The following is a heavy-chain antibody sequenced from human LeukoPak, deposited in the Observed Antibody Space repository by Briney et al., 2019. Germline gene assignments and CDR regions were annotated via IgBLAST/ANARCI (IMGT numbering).Heavy chain of an antibody. CDR2: ISGSGGST. V-gene: IGHV3-23*01. Sequence: GGSLRLTCAASGFTFSSYAMSWVCQAPGKGLEWVSAISGSGGSTYYADSVKGRFTISRDNSKNTLYLQMNSLRAEDTAVYYCAKDSPNYDFWSGYYRGPLFDYWGQGTLVTVSS. D-gene: IGHD3-3*01. CDR3: AKDSPNYDFWSGYYRGPLFDY. J-gene: IGHJ4*02. CDR1: GFTFSSYA.